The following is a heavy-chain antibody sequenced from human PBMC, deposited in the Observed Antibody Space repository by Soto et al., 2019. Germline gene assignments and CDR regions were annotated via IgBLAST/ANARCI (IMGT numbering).Heavy chain of an antibody. CDR3: ARNPPTGYSSGWEGRAFDI. Sequence: GGSLRLSCAASGFTFSSYWMSWVRQAPGKGLEWVANIKQDGSEKYYVDSVKGRFTISRDNAKNSLYLQMNSLRAEDTAVYYCARNPPTGYSSGWEGRAFDIWGQGTMVTVSS. J-gene: IGHJ3*02. V-gene: IGHV3-7*01. CDR1: GFTFSSYW. CDR2: IKQDGSEK. D-gene: IGHD6-19*01.